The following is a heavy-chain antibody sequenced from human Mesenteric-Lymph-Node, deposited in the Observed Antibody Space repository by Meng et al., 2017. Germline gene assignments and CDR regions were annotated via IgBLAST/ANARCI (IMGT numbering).Heavy chain of an antibody. V-gene: IGHV3-19*01. CDR1: GFTFSNSD. J-gene: IGHJ4*02. CDR3: AKDYTGGSYYFFDY. Sequence: GGSLRLSCAASGFTFSNSDMNWVRQAPGKGLEWVSGVSWNGSRTHYADSVKGRFIISRDNSRNFLYQQMNSLSAEDTAVYYCAKDYTGGSYYFFDYWGQGTLVTVSS. D-gene: IGHD1-26*01. CDR2: VSWNGSRT.